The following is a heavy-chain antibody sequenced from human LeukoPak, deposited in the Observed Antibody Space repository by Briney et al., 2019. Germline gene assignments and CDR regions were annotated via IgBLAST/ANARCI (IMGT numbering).Heavy chain of an antibody. CDR1: GFTFSSYG. J-gene: IGHJ4*02. CDR2: ISYDGSNK. D-gene: IGHD3-16*01. V-gene: IGHV3-30*18. CDR3: AKFGLPFDY. Sequence: GGSLRLSCAASGFTFSSYGMHWVRQAPGKGLEWVAVISYDGSNKYYAVSVKGRFTISRDNSKNTLYLQMNSLRAEDTAVYYCAKFGLPFDYWGQGTLVTVSS.